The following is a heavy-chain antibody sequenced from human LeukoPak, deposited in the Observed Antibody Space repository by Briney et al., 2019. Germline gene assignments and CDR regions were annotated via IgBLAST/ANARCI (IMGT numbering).Heavy chain of an antibody. CDR2: ISAYNGNT. CDR3: ARGGSIAVAGKVRYYYYMDV. J-gene: IGHJ6*03. D-gene: IGHD6-19*01. Sequence: ASVKVSCKASGYTFTSYGISWVRQAPGQGLEWMGWISAYNGNTNYAQKLQGRVTMTTDTSTSTAYMELRSLRSDGTAVYYCARGGSIAVAGKVRYYYYMDVWGKGTTVTVSS. V-gene: IGHV1-18*01. CDR1: GYTFTSYG.